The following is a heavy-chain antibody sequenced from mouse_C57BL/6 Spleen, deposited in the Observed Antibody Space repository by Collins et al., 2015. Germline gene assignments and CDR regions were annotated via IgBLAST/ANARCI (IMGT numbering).Heavy chain of an antibody. V-gene: IGHV6-3*01. D-gene: IGHD2-3*01. CDR1: GFTFSNYW. CDR2: IRLKSDNYAT. CDR3: TGYDGYLWYFDV. J-gene: IGHJ1*03. Sequence: EVKLEESGGGLVQPGGSMKLSCVASGFTFSNYWMNWVRQSPEKGLEWVAQIRLKSDNYATHYAESVKGRFTISRDDSKSSVYLQMNNLRAEDTGIYYCTGYDGYLWYFDVWGTGTTVTVSS.